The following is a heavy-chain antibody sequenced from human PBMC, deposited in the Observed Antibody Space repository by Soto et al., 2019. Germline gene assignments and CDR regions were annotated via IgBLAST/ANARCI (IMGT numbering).Heavy chain of an antibody. CDR2: ISGSAGRT. CDR1: VFTFSSYA. J-gene: IGHJ6*02. V-gene: IGHV3-23*01. CDR3: AKVTSARVFYFGLDV. Sequence: GASLRLSCTASVFTFSSYAVSWLRQAPGKGLEWVSIISGSAGRTYYADSVKGRFTVSRDNPKNTLYLQMNSLRAEDTAVYYCAKVTSARVFYFGLDVWGQGTTVTVSS. D-gene: IGHD2-2*01.